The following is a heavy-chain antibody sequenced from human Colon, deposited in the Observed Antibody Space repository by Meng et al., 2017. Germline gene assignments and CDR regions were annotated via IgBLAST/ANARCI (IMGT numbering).Heavy chain of an antibody. CDR2: ISRSGDII. J-gene: IGHJ6*02. Sequence: GESLMISCAASGFSFSGFELNWVRQAPGKGLEWLSFISRSGDIIHYADSVKGRFTISRDNANNALYLQMNSLRADDTAVYYCAREGGLRGSFFYYGMDVWGQGTTVTVSS. V-gene: IGHV3-48*03. D-gene: IGHD6-13*01. CDR3: AREGGLRGSFFYYGMDV. CDR1: GFSFSGFE.